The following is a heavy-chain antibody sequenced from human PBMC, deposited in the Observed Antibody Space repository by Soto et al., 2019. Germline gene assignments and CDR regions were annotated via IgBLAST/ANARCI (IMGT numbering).Heavy chain of an antibody. CDR2: INPSGGST. J-gene: IGHJ5*02. D-gene: IGHD5-12*01. CDR3: ACGVNYSGYDVGWFDP. V-gene: IGHV1-46*01. Sequence: ASVKVSCKASGYTFTSYYMHWVRQAPGQGLEWMGIINPSGGSTSYAQKFQGRVTMTRDTSTSTVYMELSSLRSEDTAVYYCACGVNYSGYDVGWFDPWGQGTLVTVSS. CDR1: GYTFTSYY.